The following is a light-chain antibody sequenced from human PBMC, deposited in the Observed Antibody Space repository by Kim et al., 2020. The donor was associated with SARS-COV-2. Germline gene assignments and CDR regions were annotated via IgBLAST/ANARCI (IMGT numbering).Light chain of an antibody. V-gene: IGKV3-11*01. J-gene: IGKJ4*01. Sequence: LSPGERASLSCRASQSIRNNLAWYQQKSGQSPRLVIYDVSNRATGIPARFSGSGSGTDFTLTISSLEPEDFAVYYCQQRSSWPLTFGGGTKVDIK. CDR1: QSIRNN. CDR3: QQRSSWPLT. CDR2: DVS.